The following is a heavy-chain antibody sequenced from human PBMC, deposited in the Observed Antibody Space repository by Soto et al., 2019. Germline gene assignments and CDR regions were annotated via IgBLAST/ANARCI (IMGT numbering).Heavy chain of an antibody. CDR2: IWFDGSNK. J-gene: IGHJ5*02. D-gene: IGHD6-19*01. CDR1: GFTFSSYG. Sequence: GGSLRLSCAASGFTFSSYGMHWVRQAPGKGLEWVAVIWFDGSNKYYADSVKGRFTISRDNSKNTLYLQMNSLRAEDTAVYYCARVAYSSGWSEWFDPWGQGTLVTV. CDR3: ARVAYSSGWSEWFDP. V-gene: IGHV3-33*01.